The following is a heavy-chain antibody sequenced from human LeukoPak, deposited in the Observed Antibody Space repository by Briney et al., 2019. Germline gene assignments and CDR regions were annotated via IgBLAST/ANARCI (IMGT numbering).Heavy chain of an antibody. V-gene: IGHV3-7*03. D-gene: IGHD3-10*01. CDR1: GFTFSSHW. J-gene: IGHJ4*02. CDR3: ARDKPWEYGSGSKFDY. Sequence: GGSLRLSCVASGFTFSSHWMSWVRQAPGKGLEWVAHIKEDGSEKNYVDSVKGRFTISRDNAKNSLFLQMNSLRDEDTAVYYCARDKPWEYGSGSKFDYWAREPWSPSPQ. CDR2: IKEDGSEK.